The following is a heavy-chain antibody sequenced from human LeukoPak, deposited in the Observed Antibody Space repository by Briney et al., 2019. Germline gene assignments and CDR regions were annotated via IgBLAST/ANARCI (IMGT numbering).Heavy chain of an antibody. CDR3: AFWSGYYSGSGEYN. CDR1: GGSIRGSSYY. D-gene: IGHD3-3*01. J-gene: IGHJ4*02. CDR2: FYYSGTT. Sequence: SETLSLTCTVSGGSIRGSSYYVGWIRQPPRKGMEWMGGFYYSGTTYYNPSLKSRITISVSTSKTYFSLNRSTVNAAAAAVYYCAFWSGYYSGSGEYNWGQGTLVTVSS. V-gene: IGHV4-39*02.